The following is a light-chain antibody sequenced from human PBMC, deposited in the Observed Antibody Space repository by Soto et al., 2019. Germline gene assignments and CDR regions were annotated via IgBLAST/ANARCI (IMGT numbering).Light chain of an antibody. CDR1: TGAVTSGHY. J-gene: IGLJ3*02. CDR3: LLSYSGTNWV. V-gene: IGLV7-46*01. CDR2: DTT. Sequence: QAVVTQEPSLTVSPGGTVXLXCGSSTGAVTSGHYPYWFQQKPGQAPRTLIYDTTNKHSWTPARFSGSLLGGKAALTLAGAQTDDEADYYCLLSYSGTNWVFGGGTKVTVL.